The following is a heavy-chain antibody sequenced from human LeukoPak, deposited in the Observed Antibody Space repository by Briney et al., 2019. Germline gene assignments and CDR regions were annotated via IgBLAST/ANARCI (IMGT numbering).Heavy chain of an antibody. CDR2: MTGGGAT. CDR3: AKDKIVGDGRWDFDC. CDR1: GFTFSSYA. Sequence: GGSLRLSCAASGFTFSSYAMSWVRQAPGKGLEWVAGMTGGGATYHADSVKGRFVISRDNSKNTVYLQMNSLRAEDTALYFCAKDKIVGDGRWDFDCWGQGTLVTVSS. V-gene: IGHV3-23*01. D-gene: IGHD3-10*01. J-gene: IGHJ4*02.